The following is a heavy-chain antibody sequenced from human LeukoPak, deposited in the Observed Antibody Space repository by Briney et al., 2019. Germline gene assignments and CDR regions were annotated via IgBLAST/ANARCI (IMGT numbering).Heavy chain of an antibody. J-gene: IGHJ3*02. V-gene: IGHV3-11*01. CDR1: GFTFSDYY. Sequence: GGSLRLSCAASGFTFSDYYMSWIRLAPGKGLEWASYISSSGSTIYYADSVKGRFTISRDNAKNSLYLQMNSLRAEDTAVYYCASGIAAAGTSDAFDIWGQGTMVTVSS. D-gene: IGHD6-13*01. CDR2: ISSSGSTI. CDR3: ASGIAAAGTSDAFDI.